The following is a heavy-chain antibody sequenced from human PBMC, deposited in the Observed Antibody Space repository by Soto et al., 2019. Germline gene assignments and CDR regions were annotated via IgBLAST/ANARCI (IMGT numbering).Heavy chain of an antibody. CDR3: ARDPSEGRVGNWFES. D-gene: IGHD2-2*01. J-gene: IGHJ5*01. CDR1: GFTFSDFE. V-gene: IGHV3-48*03. Sequence: GGSLRLSCEASGFTFSDFEMNWVRQAPGKGLEWIAHIDTRDSSIYYADSVKGRFTISRDNAKNSLYLQMKTLRADDTAVYYCARDPSEGRVGNWFESWGQGTRVTVSS. CDR2: IDTRDSSI.